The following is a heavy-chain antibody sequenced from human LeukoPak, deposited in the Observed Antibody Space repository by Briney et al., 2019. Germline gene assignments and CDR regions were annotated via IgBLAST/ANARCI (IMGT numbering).Heavy chain of an antibody. D-gene: IGHD1-7*01. J-gene: IGHJ6*03. V-gene: IGHV1-18*01. Sequence: ASVKVSCEASGYTFTSYGISWVRQAPGQGLEWMGWISAYSGNTNYAQKLQGRVTMTTDTSTSTAYMELRSLRSDDTAVYYCARLSGTTYYYYYMDVWGKGTTVTVSS. CDR2: ISAYSGNT. CDR3: ARLSGTTYYYYYMDV. CDR1: GYTFTSYG.